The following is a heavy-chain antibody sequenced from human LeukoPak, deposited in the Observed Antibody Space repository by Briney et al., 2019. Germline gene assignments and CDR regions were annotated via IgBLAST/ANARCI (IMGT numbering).Heavy chain of an antibody. CDR2: IIPIFGTA. CDR3: ARDPVAGTNVY. Sequence: ASVTVSRKASAGTFSSYAISWVRQAPGQGLGWMGGIIPIFGTANYAQKFQGRVTITADESTSTAYMELSSLRSEDTAVYYCARDPVAGTNVYWGQGTLVTVSS. CDR1: AGTFSSYA. V-gene: IGHV1-69*13. D-gene: IGHD6-19*01. J-gene: IGHJ4*02.